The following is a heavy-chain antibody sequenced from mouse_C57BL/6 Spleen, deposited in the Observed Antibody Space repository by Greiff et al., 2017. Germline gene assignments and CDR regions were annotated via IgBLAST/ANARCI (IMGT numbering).Heavy chain of an antibody. CDR3: SINYYGSSYEWAWFAY. CDR2: IDPADGET. V-gene: IGHV14-2*01. J-gene: IGHJ3*01. D-gene: IGHD1-1*01. CDR1: GFNIKDYY. Sequence: VQLKESGAELVKPGASVKLSCTASGFNIKDYYMHWVKQRTEQGLAWIGRIDPADGETKYAPKFKGKATITADTSSNTAYLQLSSLTSDVTAVYYGSINYYGSSYEWAWFAYWGQGTLVTVSA.